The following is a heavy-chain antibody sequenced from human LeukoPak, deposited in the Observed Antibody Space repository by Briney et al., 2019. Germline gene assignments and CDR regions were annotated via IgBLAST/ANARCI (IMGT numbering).Heavy chain of an antibody. V-gene: IGHV4-39*01. CDR3: ARHEPSSFYYESRGNWFDP. J-gene: IGHJ5*02. CDR2: GYYTGNT. Sequence: SETLSLICTVSGDSITRRGYFWGWIRQRPGEGLEWIGSGYYTGNTYYNTSLNSRVTISVATSDHQVSLTIASVTPADTAIYYCARHEPSSFYYESRGNWFDPWGQGALVTVSS. CDR1: GDSITRRGYF. D-gene: IGHD3-22*01.